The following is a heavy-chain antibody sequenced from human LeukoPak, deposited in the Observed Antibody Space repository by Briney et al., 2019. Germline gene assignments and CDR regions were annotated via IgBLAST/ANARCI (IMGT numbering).Heavy chain of an antibody. Sequence: PSETLSLTCAVYGGSFSGYSWSWIRQPPGKGPEWIGEINHSESTNYNPSLKSRVTISVDTSKNQFSLKLSSVTAADTAVYYCARAPSHYGVDVWGQGTTVTVSS. CDR2: INHSEST. J-gene: IGHJ6*02. CDR1: GGSFSGYS. CDR3: ARAPSHYGVDV. V-gene: IGHV4-34*01.